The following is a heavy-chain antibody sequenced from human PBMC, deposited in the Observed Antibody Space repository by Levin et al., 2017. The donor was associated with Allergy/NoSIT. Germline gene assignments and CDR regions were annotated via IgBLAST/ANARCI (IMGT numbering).Heavy chain of an antibody. D-gene: IGHD6-6*01. CDR3: AKTIWYGSSSPPFDY. J-gene: IGHJ4*02. V-gene: IGHV3-30*18. CDR1: GFTFSSFA. Sequence: GESLKISCAASGFTFSSFAVHWVRQAPGKGLEWVAVISHDGSKNYYADSVKGRFTTSRDNSKSTLYLQMNSLRPEDTAVYYCAKTIWYGSSSPPFDYWGQGTLVTVSS. CDR2: ISHDGSKN.